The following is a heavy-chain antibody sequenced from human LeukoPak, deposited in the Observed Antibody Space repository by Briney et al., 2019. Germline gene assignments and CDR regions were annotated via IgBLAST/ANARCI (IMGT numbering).Heavy chain of an antibody. CDR1: GGTFSSYA. Sequence: ASVKVSCKASGGTFSSYAISWVRQAPGQGLEWMGGIIPIFGTANYAQKFQGRVTITADESTSTAYMELSSLRSEDTAVYYCARGGLRFYCSGGSCYLSRFDPWGQGTLVTVSS. D-gene: IGHD2-15*01. CDR2: IIPIFGTA. CDR3: ARGGLRFYCSGGSCYLSRFDP. J-gene: IGHJ5*02. V-gene: IGHV1-69*01.